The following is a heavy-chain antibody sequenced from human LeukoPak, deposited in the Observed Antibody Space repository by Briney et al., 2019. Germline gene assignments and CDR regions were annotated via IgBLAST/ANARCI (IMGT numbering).Heavy chain of an antibody. J-gene: IGHJ4*02. CDR3: ARDDYSNYGATNDY. CDR2: ISSSSSYI. D-gene: IGHD4-11*01. Sequence: GGSLRLSCAASGFTFSSYSMNWVRQAPGKGLEWVSSISSSSSYIYYADSVKGRFTISRDNAKSSLYLQMNSLRAEDTAVYYCARDDYSNYGATNDYWGQGTLVTVSS. CDR1: GFTFSSYS. V-gene: IGHV3-21*01.